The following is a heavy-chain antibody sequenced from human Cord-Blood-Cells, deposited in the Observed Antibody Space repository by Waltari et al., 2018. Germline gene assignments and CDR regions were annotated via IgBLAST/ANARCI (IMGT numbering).Heavy chain of an antibody. CDR3: ARDQGHGAFDI. CDR2: ISPILGIA. J-gene: IGHJ3*02. Sequence: QVQLVQSGAECKKPGSSVKISCKASGGTFRLSAITWVRQAPGQGLEWMGRISPILGIANYGQKFQGRVTITADKSTSTAYMELSSLRSEDTAVYYCARDQGHGAFDIWGQGTMVTVSS. CDR1: GGTFRLSA. V-gene: IGHV1-69*09.